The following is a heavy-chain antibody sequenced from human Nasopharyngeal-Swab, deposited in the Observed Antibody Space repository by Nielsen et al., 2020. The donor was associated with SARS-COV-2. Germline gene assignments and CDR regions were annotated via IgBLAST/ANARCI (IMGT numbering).Heavy chain of an antibody. V-gene: IGHV3-53*01. D-gene: IGHD5-24*01. J-gene: IGHJ3*02. Sequence: WIRQPPGKGLEWVSVIYSGGSTYYADSVKGRFTISRDNSKNTLYLQMNSLRAEDTAVYYCARSGGRDGYNYAFDIWGQGTMVTVSS. CDR3: ARSGGRDGYNYAFDI. CDR2: IYSGGST.